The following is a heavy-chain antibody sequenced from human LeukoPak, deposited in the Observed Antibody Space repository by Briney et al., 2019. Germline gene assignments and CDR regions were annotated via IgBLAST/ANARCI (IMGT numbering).Heavy chain of an antibody. CDR2: IYYSGST. Sequence: KSSETLSLTCTVSGGSVSSGSYYWSWIRQPPGKGLEWIGYIYYSGSTNYNPSLKSRVTISVDTSKNQFSLKLSSVTAADTAVYYCARARYCSGGSCYWYFDLWGRGTLVTVSS. D-gene: IGHD2-15*01. V-gene: IGHV4-61*01. CDR1: GGSVSSGSYY. J-gene: IGHJ2*01. CDR3: ARARYCSGGSCYWYFDL.